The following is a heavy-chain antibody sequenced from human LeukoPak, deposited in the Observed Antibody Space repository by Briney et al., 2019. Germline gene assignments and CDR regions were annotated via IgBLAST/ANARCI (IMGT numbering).Heavy chain of an antibody. CDR2: FDPEDDDT. J-gene: IGHJ4*02. CDR3: ARNPPLTGDFDF. D-gene: IGHD7-27*01. V-gene: IGHV1-24*01. Sequence: ASVKVSCKVSGSTLTNLCMHWVRQAPGKGLEWMGGFDPEDDDTIYAQKFQGRVTMTEDTSTDTAYMELSSLRSEDTAVYYCARNPPLTGDFDFWGPGTMVTVSS. CDR1: GSTLTNLC.